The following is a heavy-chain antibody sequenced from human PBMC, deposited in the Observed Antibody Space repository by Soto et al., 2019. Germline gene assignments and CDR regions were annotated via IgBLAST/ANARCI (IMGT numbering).Heavy chain of an antibody. CDR3: AHKGGGDRILDY. Sequence: SGPTLVNPTQTLTLTCTLSGFSLSTSGMCVSWIRQPPGKALEWLARIDWDDDEYYSTSLKTRLTISKDTSKNLVVLTMTNMDPVDTATYYCAHKGGGDRILDYWGQGTLVTVSS. V-gene: IGHV2-70*12. D-gene: IGHD3-16*01. CDR1: GFSLSTSGMC. J-gene: IGHJ4*02. CDR2: IDWDDDE.